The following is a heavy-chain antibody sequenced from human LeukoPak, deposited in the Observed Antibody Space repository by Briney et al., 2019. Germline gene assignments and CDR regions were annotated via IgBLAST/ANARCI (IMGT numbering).Heavy chain of an antibody. CDR3: ARQAVGIAADPYYFDY. D-gene: IGHD6-13*01. Sequence: PSETLSLTCTVSGGSISSGNYHWAWMRQPPGKGPEWIGSMFYSGRTYYNPSLKSRVTISVDTSKNQFSLKLSSVTAADTAVYYCARQAVGIAADPYYFDYWGQGTLVTDSS. CDR1: GGSISSGNYH. J-gene: IGHJ4*02. V-gene: IGHV4-39*01. CDR2: MFYSGRT.